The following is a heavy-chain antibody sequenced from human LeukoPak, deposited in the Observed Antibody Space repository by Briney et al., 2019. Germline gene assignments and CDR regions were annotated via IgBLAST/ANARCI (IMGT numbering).Heavy chain of an antibody. CDR2: IYYSGST. J-gene: IGHJ4*02. CDR3: ARDQYSSSSGIDY. CDR1: GGSTSSGDYY. D-gene: IGHD6-6*01. V-gene: IGHV4-30-4*08. Sequence: SETLSLTCTVSGGSTSSGDYYWSWIRQPPGKGLEWIGYIYYSGSTYYNPSPKSRVTISVDTSKNKFSLKLSSVTAADTAVYYCARDQYSSSSGIDYWGQGTLVTVSS.